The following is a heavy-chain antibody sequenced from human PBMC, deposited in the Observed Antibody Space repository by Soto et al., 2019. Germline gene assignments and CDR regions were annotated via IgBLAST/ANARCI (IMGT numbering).Heavy chain of an antibody. Sequence: EVQLVESGGGLVQPGGSLRLSCAASGFTLSTYSMNWVRQAPGKGLEWVSYISSTNHPIYYADFVKGRFTISRDNAKNSLYLQMNDLRDDDTAVYYCAREPNKRYNEGFVYWGRGALVTVSS. CDR1: GFTLSTYS. J-gene: IGHJ4*02. V-gene: IGHV3-48*02. D-gene: IGHD1-1*01. CDR2: ISSTNHPI. CDR3: AREPNKRYNEGFVY.